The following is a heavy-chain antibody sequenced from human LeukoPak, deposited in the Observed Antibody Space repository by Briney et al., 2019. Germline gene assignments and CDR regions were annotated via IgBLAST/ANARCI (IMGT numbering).Heavy chain of an antibody. Sequence: GGSLRLSCAASGFNFANHAMSWVRQTPGKGLEWVSAISGGGDITYYADSVTGRFTISRDNSKNTLYLQMNSLRAEDTAVYYCARTYYYGSGPDYWGQGTLVTVSS. D-gene: IGHD3-10*01. CDR1: GFNFANHA. CDR3: ARTYYYGSGPDY. J-gene: IGHJ4*02. CDR2: ISGGGDIT. V-gene: IGHV3-23*01.